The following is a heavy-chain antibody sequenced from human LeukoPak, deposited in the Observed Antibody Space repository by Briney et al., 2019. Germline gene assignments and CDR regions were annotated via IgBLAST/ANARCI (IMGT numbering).Heavy chain of an antibody. CDR3: ARGSGGFLDC. D-gene: IGHD2-8*02. CDR1: GGSISSYY. J-gene: IGHJ4*02. V-gene: IGHV4-59*01. CDR2: IYYRGST. Sequence: SETLSLTCTVSGGSISSYYWSWIRQLPGKVLEWIAYIYYRGSTNCNPSLRTRVTISVDTSKNRFSLKLSSVTAADTAVYYCARGSGGFLDCWGQGTLVTVSS.